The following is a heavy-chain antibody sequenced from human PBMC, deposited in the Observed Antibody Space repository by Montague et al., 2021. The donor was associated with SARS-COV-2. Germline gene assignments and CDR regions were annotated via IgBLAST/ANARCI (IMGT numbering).Heavy chain of an antibody. D-gene: IGHD3-10*01. Sequence: SETLSLTCAVYGGSFSGYYWSWIRQPPGEGLEWIGEINHSGSTNYNPSLKSRVTISVDTSKNQFSLKLSSVTAADTAVYYCARGRQILLWFGELLSGGDYYGMDVRGQGTTVTVSS. CDR1: GGSFSGYY. CDR2: INHSGST. V-gene: IGHV4-34*01. J-gene: IGHJ6*02. CDR3: ARGRQILLWFGELLSGGDYYGMDV.